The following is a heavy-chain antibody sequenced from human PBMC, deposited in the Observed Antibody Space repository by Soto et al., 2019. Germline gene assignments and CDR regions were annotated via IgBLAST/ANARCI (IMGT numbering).Heavy chain of an antibody. Sequence: EEQLLESGGGFAQPGGSLRLSCAASGFTFRGYAMSWVRQAPGKGPEWVSGISGSGDSTYHAKSVKGRFIISRDNSKNTLYLEINSLRAEDTAVYYCAKAYGASHSPFDCWGQGTLVAVSS. J-gene: IGHJ4*02. D-gene: IGHD2-21*01. CDR1: GFTFRGYA. CDR2: ISGSGDST. V-gene: IGHV3-23*01. CDR3: AKAYGASHSPFDC.